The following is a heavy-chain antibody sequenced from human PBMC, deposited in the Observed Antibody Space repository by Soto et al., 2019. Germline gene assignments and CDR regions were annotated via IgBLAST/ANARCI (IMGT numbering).Heavy chain of an antibody. D-gene: IGHD6-19*01. CDR2: ISGSGGST. Sequence: PGGSLRLSCAASGFTFSSYAMSWVRQAPGKGLEWVSAISGSGGSTYYADSVKGRFTISRDNSKNTLYLQMNSLRAEDTAVYYCAKDRGAGYSSGRDAFDIWGQGTMVTVSS. V-gene: IGHV3-23*01. CDR3: AKDRGAGYSSGRDAFDI. CDR1: GFTFSSYA. J-gene: IGHJ3*02.